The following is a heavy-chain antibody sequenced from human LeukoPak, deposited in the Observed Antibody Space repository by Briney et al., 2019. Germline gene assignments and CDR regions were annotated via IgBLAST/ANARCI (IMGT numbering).Heavy chain of an antibody. V-gene: IGHV3-9*01. Sequence: PGRSLRLSCAASGFTFDDYAMRWVRHAPGKGLEWVAGISWSSGNIGYADSVKGRFTISRDNAENSLHLQMNSLRTEDTALYFCARDAWRRAFNYGMDVWGQGTTVAVSS. CDR3: ARDAWRRAFNYGMDV. D-gene: IGHD5-12*01. CDR2: ISWSSGNI. CDR1: GFTFDDYA. J-gene: IGHJ6*02.